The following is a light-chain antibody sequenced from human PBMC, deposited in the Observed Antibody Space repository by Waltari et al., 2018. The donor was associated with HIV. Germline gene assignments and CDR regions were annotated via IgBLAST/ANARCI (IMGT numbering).Light chain of an antibody. CDR3: SSYTSSSTVV. J-gene: IGLJ2*01. Sequence: QSALTQPASVSGSPGQSITISCTGTNSDVGGYTYVSWYQQYPGKAPKLMIYDVSNRTSGVSKRFSASKSGNTASLTISGLQAEDEADYYCSSYTSSSTVVCGGGTKLTVL. CDR2: DVS. CDR1: NSDVGGYTY. V-gene: IGLV2-14*01.